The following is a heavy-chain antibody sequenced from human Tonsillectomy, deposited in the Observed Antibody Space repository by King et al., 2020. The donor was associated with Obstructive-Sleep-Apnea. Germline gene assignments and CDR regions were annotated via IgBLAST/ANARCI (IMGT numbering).Heavy chain of an antibody. D-gene: IGHD4-11*01. Sequence: LQLQESGPGLVKPSETLSLTCTVSGGSISSSSYYWGWIRQPPGKGLEWIGSIYYSGSTYYNPSLKSRVTISVDTSKNQFSLKLSSVTAADTAVYYCARDDYSTFGTFDYGGQGTLVTVSS. CDR1: GGSISSSSYY. CDR3: ARDDYSTFGTFDY. J-gene: IGHJ4*02. V-gene: IGHV4-39*07. CDR2: IYYSGST.